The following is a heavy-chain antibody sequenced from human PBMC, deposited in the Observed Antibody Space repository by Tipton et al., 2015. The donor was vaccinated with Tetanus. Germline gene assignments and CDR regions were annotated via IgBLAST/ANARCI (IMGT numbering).Heavy chain of an antibody. CDR2: ISHSGRT. CDR3: ARAVRFYYDSSTYFQYYFDS. V-gene: IGHV4-30-2*01. CDR1: GGSVSNGGYS. J-gene: IGHJ4*02. D-gene: IGHD3-22*01. Sequence: TLSLTCAVSGGSVSNGGYSWSWIRQPPGKGLECIGYISHSGRTYYNPSLNSRVTISLDRSKNQFSLKLTSVTAADTAVYYCARAVRFYYDSSTYFQYYFDSWGQGTPVTVSS.